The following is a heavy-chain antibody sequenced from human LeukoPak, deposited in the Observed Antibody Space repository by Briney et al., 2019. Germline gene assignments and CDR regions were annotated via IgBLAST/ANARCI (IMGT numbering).Heavy chain of an antibody. CDR1: GYTFTSYD. Sequence: ASVKVSCKASGYTFTSYDISWVRQATGQGLEWMGWMNPNSGNTGYAQKFQGRVTMTRNTSISTAYMELSSLRSEDTAVYYCARAPPVPRLVVPAAIAGYYYYYYMDVWGKGTTVTVSS. J-gene: IGHJ6*03. CDR3: ARAPPVPRLVVPAAIAGYYYYYYMDV. D-gene: IGHD2-2*01. V-gene: IGHV1-8*01. CDR2: MNPNSGNT.